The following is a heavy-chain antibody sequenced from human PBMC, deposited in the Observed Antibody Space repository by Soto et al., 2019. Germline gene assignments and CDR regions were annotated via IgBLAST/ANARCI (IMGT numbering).Heavy chain of an antibody. D-gene: IGHD3-10*01. J-gene: IGHJ4*02. Sequence: QLQLQESGSGLVKPSQTLSLTCAVSGGAISSGGYSWSWIRQPPGKVMEWIGYIYHSGSTYYNPSLKSRVTISVDRSKNQFSLKLSSVTAADTAVYYCARVGDITPFDYWGQGTLVTVSS. CDR3: ARVGDITPFDY. CDR2: IYHSGST. V-gene: IGHV4-30-2*01. CDR1: GGAISSGGYS.